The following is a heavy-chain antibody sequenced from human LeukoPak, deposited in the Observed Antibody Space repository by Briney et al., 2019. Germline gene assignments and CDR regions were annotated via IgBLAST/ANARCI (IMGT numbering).Heavy chain of an antibody. Sequence: GGSLRLSCAASRFTFSSYRMNWIRQAPGKGLELVSSISSSSSYIYYADSVKGRFTISRDNAKNSLYLQMNSLRAEDTAVYYCARGMYEVTYYMDVWGKGTTVTVSS. D-gene: IGHD2-8*01. CDR1: RFTFSSYR. CDR3: ARGMYEVTYYMDV. V-gene: IGHV3-21*01. J-gene: IGHJ6*03. CDR2: ISSSSSYI.